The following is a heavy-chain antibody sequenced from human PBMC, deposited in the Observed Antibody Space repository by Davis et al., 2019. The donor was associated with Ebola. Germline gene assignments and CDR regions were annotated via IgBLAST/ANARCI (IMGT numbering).Heavy chain of an antibody. Sequence: GESLKISCAASGFTFSSYCMSWVRQAPGKGLEWVANIKQDGSEKYYVDSVKGRFTISRDNAKNSLYLQMNSLRAEDTAVYYCARIGRWLQLGYFDYWGQGTLVTVSS. CDR3: ARIGRWLQLGYFDY. CDR2: IKQDGSEK. V-gene: IGHV3-7*01. D-gene: IGHD5-24*01. CDR1: GFTFSSYC. J-gene: IGHJ4*02.